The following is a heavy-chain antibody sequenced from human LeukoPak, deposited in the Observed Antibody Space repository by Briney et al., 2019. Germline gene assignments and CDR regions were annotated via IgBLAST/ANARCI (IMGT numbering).Heavy chain of an antibody. V-gene: IGHV3-74*01. Sequence: GGSLRLSCAASGFTFSSHWMHWVRHAPGKGLVWVSRLKSDGRSTSYADSVEGRFTISRDNAKNTLYLQMNSLRAEDTAVYYCATTIIAATMDVWGQGTTVTVSS. CDR1: GFTFSSHW. D-gene: IGHD6-13*01. CDR3: ATTIIAATMDV. J-gene: IGHJ6*02. CDR2: LKSDGRST.